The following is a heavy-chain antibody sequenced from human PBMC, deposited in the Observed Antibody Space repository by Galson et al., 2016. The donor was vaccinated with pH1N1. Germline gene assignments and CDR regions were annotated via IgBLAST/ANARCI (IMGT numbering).Heavy chain of an antibody. V-gene: IGHV4-31*03. CDR1: GGSISSGADY. Sequence: TLSLTCTVSGGSISSGADYWSWIRQHPGKGLEWIGYICYSGSTYYNPSLKSRVTITVDTSKNQFSLKLRSVTAADAAVYYCARVPRGEQLYYFDYWGQGTLVTVSS. CDR2: ICYSGST. CDR3: ARVPRGEQLYYFDY. J-gene: IGHJ4*02. D-gene: IGHD3-16*01.